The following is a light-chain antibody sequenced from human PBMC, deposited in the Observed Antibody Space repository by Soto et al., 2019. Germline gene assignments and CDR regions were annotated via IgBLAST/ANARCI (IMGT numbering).Light chain of an antibody. CDR1: QSVSSNY. J-gene: IGKJ2*01. CDR3: HKYGSSPHT. Sequence: EIVLTQSPGTLSLSPGERATLSCRASQSVSSNYLAWYQQKPGQAPRLLIYGASIRATGIPDRFSGSGSGTDFTLTISRLEPEDFAVYYCHKYGSSPHTFGQGTNLEIK. V-gene: IGKV3-20*01. CDR2: GAS.